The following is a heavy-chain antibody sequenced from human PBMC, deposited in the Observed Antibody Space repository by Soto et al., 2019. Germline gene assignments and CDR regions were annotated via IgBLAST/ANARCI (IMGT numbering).Heavy chain of an antibody. Sequence: QVQLVQSGAEVKKPGSSVKVSCKASGGTFSSYAISWVRQAPGQGLEWMGGIIPIFGTANYAQKFQGRVTIPADESTSTAYMELSSLRSEDTAVYYCARAYYDILTGYYRPWFDPWGQGTLVTVSS. J-gene: IGHJ5*02. CDR3: ARAYYDILTGYYRPWFDP. V-gene: IGHV1-69*12. CDR1: GGTFSSYA. CDR2: IIPIFGTA. D-gene: IGHD3-9*01.